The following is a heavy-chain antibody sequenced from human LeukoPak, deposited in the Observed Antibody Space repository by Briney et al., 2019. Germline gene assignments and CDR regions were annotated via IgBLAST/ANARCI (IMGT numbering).Heavy chain of an antibody. Sequence: PSETLSLTCTVSGGSISSYYWSWIRQPAGKGLEWIGRIYTSGSTNYNPSLKSRVTMSVDTSKNQFSLKLSSVTAADTAVYYCASEPMTTVSSLWFDPWGQGTLVTVSS. J-gene: IGHJ5*02. CDR3: ASEPMTTVSSLWFDP. CDR1: GGSISSYY. D-gene: IGHD4-11*01. V-gene: IGHV4-4*07. CDR2: IYTSGST.